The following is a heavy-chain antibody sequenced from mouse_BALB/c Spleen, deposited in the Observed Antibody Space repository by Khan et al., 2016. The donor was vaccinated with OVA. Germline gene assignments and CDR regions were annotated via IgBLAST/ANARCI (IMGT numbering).Heavy chain of an antibody. Sequence: VQLQQSGAELAKPGASVKMSCKASGDTFINYWIRWGKQRPGQGLEWSGDNNPSSGDTENNQNFKDKATLTADKSSRTSYMQLSSRPSEDSAVFCCSRRGLRWDFAYWGQGTTLTVSS. J-gene: IGHJ2*01. D-gene: IGHD1-1*02. CDR2: NNPSSGDT. CDR1: GDTFINYW. V-gene: IGHV1-7*01. CDR3: SRRGLRWDFAY.